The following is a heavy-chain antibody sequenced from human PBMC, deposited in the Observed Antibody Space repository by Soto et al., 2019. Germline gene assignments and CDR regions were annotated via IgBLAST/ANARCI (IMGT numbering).Heavy chain of an antibody. D-gene: IGHD2-15*01. J-gene: IGHJ5*02. V-gene: IGHV1-46*03. Sequence: ASVKVSCKASGYTFTSYYMHWVRQAPGQGIEWMGIINPSGGSTSYAQKFQGRVTTTRDTSTSTVNMELSSLRSEDTDVYYCARDPTPQIVVAVAATLWSAWFDPWGQGTLVTVSS. CDR2: INPSGGST. CDR1: GYTFTSYY. CDR3: ARDPTPQIVVAVAATLWSAWFDP.